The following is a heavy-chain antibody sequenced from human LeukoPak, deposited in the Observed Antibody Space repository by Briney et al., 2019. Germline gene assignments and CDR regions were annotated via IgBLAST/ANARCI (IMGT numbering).Heavy chain of an antibody. Sequence: GGSLRLSCAASGFTFSSYSMNWVRQAPGKGLEWVSSISSSSSYIYYADSVKGRFTISRDNAKNSLYLQMSSLRAEDTAVYYCARVNYDFWSGTRGGAFDIWGQGTMVTVSS. CDR2: ISSSSSYI. D-gene: IGHD3-3*01. J-gene: IGHJ3*02. V-gene: IGHV3-21*01. CDR1: GFTFSSYS. CDR3: ARVNYDFWSGTRGGAFDI.